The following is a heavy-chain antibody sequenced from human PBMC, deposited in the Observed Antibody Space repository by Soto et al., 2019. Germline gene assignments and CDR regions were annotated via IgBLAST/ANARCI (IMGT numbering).Heavy chain of an antibody. D-gene: IGHD6-6*01. CDR1: GDSISSATHY. V-gene: IGHV4-39*01. CDR3: ARHNRQTYGSSSWDS. CDR2: VSSSGNT. J-gene: IGHJ4*02. Sequence: SETLSLTCTASGDSISSATHYWNWIRQHPGKGLEWIGYVSSSGNTRYNPSLVSRVSVLAEASRNEFSLRLASVTAADTAIYYCARHNRQTYGSSSWDSWGQGVLVTVSS.